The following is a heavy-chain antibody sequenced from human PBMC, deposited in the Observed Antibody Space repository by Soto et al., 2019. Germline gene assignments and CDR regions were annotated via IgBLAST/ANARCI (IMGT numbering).Heavy chain of an antibody. Sequence: SETLSLTCTVSGDSISDYYWSWIRQPPGKGLEWIGYIYHSGSTYYNPSLKSRVTISLDASKIQFSLKLNSVTAADTVVYYCARASRNYFAYWGQGTLVTVSS. CDR3: ARASRNYFAY. J-gene: IGHJ4*02. V-gene: IGHV4-59*01. CDR1: GDSISDYY. CDR2: IYHSGST.